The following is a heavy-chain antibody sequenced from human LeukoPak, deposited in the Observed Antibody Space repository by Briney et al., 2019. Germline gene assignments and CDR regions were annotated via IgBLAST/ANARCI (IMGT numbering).Heavy chain of an antibody. J-gene: IGHJ5*02. Sequence: GASVKVSCKASGYTFTSYYMHWVRQAPGQGLEWMGMIYPSGGSTSYAQKFQGRVTMTRDTSTSTVYMEMSSLRSEDTAVYYCTRLYDISNSWFDPRGQGTLVTVSS. D-gene: IGHD3-9*01. CDR3: TRLYDISNSWFDP. CDR2: IYPSGGST. CDR1: GYTFTSYY. V-gene: IGHV1-46*03.